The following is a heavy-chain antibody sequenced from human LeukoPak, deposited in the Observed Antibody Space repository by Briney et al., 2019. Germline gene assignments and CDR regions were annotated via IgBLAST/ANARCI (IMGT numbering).Heavy chain of an antibody. CDR3: AREGRYDSGSYRFDPSPDWFDP. CDR1: GYTFTSYG. CDR2: ISAYNGNT. V-gene: IGHV1-18*01. J-gene: IGHJ5*02. Sequence: ASVKVSCKASGYTFTSYGISWVRQAPGQGLEWMGWISAYNGNTNYAQKLQGRVTMTTDTSTSTAYMELRSLRSDDTAVYYCAREGRYDSGSYRFDPSPDWFDPWGQGTLVTVSS. D-gene: IGHD3-10*01.